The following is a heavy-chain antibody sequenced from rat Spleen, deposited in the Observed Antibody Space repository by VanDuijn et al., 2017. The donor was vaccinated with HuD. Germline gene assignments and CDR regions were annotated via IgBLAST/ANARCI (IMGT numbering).Heavy chain of an antibody. J-gene: IGHJ1*01. CDR1: GFTFSDYN. V-gene: IGHV5-7*01. D-gene: IGHD2-2*01. CDR2: ISYDGSST. Sequence: EVQLVESGGGLVQPGRSLKLSCAASGFTFSDYNMAWVRQAPKKGLEWVATISYDGSSTYYRDSVKGRFTISRDNTKNTLYLQSDSLRSEDTATYSCARAGYLRDWYFDFWGPGTMVTVSS. CDR3: ARAGYLRDWYFDF.